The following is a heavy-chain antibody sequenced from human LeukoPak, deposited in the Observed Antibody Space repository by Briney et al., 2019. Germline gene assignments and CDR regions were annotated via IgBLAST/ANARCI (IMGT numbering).Heavy chain of an antibody. D-gene: IGHD5-24*01. V-gene: IGHV3-7*01. Sequence: GGSLRLSCAASGFTFSSYWMSWVRQAPGKGLEWVANIKQDGSEKYYVDSVKGRFTISRDNTKNSVYLQMNSLGAEDTAIYYCAKDPFRDGYSPHYFEYWGQGTLVTVSS. CDR1: GFTFSSYW. J-gene: IGHJ4*02. CDR3: AKDPFRDGYSPHYFEY. CDR2: IKQDGSEK.